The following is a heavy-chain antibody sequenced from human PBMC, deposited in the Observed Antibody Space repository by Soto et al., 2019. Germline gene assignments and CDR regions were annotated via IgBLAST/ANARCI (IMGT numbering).Heavy chain of an antibody. V-gene: IGHV3-7*01. Sequence: GGSLRLSCAASGFTFNRYWMGWVRQAPGKGPEWLANIKQDGSERYYVDTVKGRFTISRDNVKNSVYLQMNSLRAEDTAVYYSTRTISALPGDEYRGQGTLVTVSS. CDR3: TRTISALPGDEY. CDR1: GFTFNRYW. CDR2: IKQDGSER. D-gene: IGHD6-6*01. J-gene: IGHJ4*02.